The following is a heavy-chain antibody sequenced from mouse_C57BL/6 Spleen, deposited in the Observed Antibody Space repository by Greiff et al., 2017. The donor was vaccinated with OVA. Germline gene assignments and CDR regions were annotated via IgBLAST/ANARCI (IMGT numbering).Heavy chain of an antibody. CDR2: INPNNGGT. J-gene: IGHJ4*01. D-gene: IGHD1-1*01. CDR3: ARGDYGSSYAMDY. CDR1: GYTFTDYN. V-gene: IGHV1-22*01. Sequence: EVQLQQSGPELVKPGASVKMSCKASGYTFTDYNMHWVKQSHGKSLEWIGYINPNNGGTNYNQKFKGKATLTVNKSSSTAYMELRSLTSEDSAVYYCARGDYGSSYAMDYWGQGTSVTVSS.